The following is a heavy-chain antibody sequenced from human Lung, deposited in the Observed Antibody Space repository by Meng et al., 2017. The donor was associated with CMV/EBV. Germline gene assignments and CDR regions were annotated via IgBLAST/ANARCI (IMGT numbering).Heavy chain of an antibody. D-gene: IGHD4-17*01. V-gene: IGHV4-30-4*08. CDR1: GGSIGGGDYY. Sequence: QVQVQGSGPGLVKPSQTLSLTCTVSGGSIGGGDYYWTWIRQPPGKGLEWIGYIYYTGNTYYNPSLKSRVTISVDTSKNQFSLRLSSVTAADTAVYYCARGGAGIGDAGDHFDYWGQGTLVTVSS. CDR2: IYYTGNT. CDR3: ARGGAGIGDAGDHFDY. J-gene: IGHJ4*02.